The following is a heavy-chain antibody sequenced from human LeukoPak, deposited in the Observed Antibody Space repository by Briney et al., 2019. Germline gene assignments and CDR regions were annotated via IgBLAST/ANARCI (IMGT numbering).Heavy chain of an antibody. CDR2: ISAYNGNT. Sequence: ASVKVSCKASGYTFTNYGISWVRRAPGQGLEYMGWISAYNGNTNYAQNLQGRVTMTTETSTSTAYMELRSLRSDDTAVCYCARHYYDSSAYPFDYWGQGTLVTVSS. J-gene: IGHJ4*02. D-gene: IGHD3-22*01. CDR3: ARHYYDSSAYPFDY. CDR1: GYTFTNYG. V-gene: IGHV1-18*01.